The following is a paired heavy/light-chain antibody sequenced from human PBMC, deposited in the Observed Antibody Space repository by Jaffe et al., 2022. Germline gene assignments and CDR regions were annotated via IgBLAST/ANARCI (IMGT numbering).Light chain of an antibody. Sequence: EIVMTQSPATLSVSPGERATLSCRASQSLSSNLAWYQQKPGQSPRLLIYGASTRATGIPARFSGSGSGTEFTLTISSLQSEDFAVYYCQHYNNWWTFGQGTKVEIK. CDR1: QSLSSN. CDR3: QHYNNWWT. V-gene: IGKV3-15*01. CDR2: GAS. J-gene: IGKJ1*01.
Heavy chain of an antibody. D-gene: IGHD3-9*01. Sequence: EVQLVQSGGGLVQPGGSLRLSCAASGLTVSRNSMNWVRQAPGKGLEWVSNIYSGGSTYYADSVKGRFTISRHNSKNTLYLEMNSLRPEDTAVYFCAIRYTSDYSIVLEFWGQGSLVTVSS. CDR3: AIRYTSDYSIVLEF. CDR1: GLTVSRNS. V-gene: IGHV3-53*04. J-gene: IGHJ4*02. CDR2: IYSGGST.